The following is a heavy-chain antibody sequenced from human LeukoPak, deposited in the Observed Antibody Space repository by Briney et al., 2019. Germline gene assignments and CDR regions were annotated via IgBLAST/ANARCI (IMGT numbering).Heavy chain of an antibody. CDR1: GFTFSSYW. D-gene: IGHD4-17*01. CDR3: ARESGSVTSEVDFDY. Sequence: LGGSLGLSCAASGFTFSSYWMSWVRQAPGKGLEWVATIRQDGSQKYYVDSVKGRFTISRDNAKNSLYLQMNSLRAEDTAVYYCARESGSVTSEVDFDYWGQGTLVTVSS. V-gene: IGHV3-7*01. J-gene: IGHJ4*02. CDR2: IRQDGSQK.